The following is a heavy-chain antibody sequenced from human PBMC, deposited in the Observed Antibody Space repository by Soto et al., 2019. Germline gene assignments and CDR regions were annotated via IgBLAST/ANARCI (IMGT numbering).Heavy chain of an antibody. CDR3: ARRKADINGFFDY. V-gene: IGHV5-51*01. CDR2: IYPGDSDT. J-gene: IGHJ4*02. Sequence: PVESLSIYRQVPGYSFTSYWIVWVLQMPGKGLEWMGIIYPGDSDTRYSPSFQGQVTISADKSISTAYLQWSSLKASDTAMYYCARRKADINGFFDYWGQGTLVTVSS. D-gene: IGHD6-25*01. CDR1: GYSFTSYW.